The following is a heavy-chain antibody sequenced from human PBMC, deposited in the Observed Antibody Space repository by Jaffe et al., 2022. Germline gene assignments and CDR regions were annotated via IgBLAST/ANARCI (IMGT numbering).Heavy chain of an antibody. V-gene: IGHV3-23*01. J-gene: IGHJ6*03. CDR3: AKAPVEYYYYYYYMDV. CDR2: ISGSGGST. CDR1: GFTFSSYA. Sequence: EVQLLESGGGLVQPGGSLRLSCAASGFTFSSYAMSWVRQAPGKGLEWVSAISGSGGSTYYADSVKGRFTISRDNSKNTLYLQMNSLRAEDTAVYYCAKAPVEYYYYYYYMDVWGKGTTVTVSS.